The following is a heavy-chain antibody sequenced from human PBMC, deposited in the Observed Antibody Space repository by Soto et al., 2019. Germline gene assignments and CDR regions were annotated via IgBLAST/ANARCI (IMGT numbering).Heavy chain of an antibody. CDR2: ISGSGAST. D-gene: IGHD3-9*01. Sequence: GSLRLSCAASGFPFSGYAVTWVRQAPGKGLQWVSAISGSGASTYYADSVKGRFTISRDNSKNTLHLQMNSLRAEDTAVYYCAKTESFNGYYNAFDYWGRGTQVTVSS. CDR1: GFPFSGYA. V-gene: IGHV3-23*01. J-gene: IGHJ4*02. CDR3: AKTESFNGYYNAFDY.